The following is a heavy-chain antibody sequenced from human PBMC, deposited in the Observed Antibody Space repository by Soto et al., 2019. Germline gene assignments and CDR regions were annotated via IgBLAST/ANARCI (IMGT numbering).Heavy chain of an antibody. CDR2: IYYSGST. CDR1: NDSISSGDYY. Sequence: SETLSLTCTVSNDSISSGDYYWSWIRQPPGKGLEWIGYIYYSGSTYYNPSLKSRVTISVDTSKNQFSLKLSSVTAADTAVYYCARVQGDYGERYYYGMDVWGQGTTVTVS. J-gene: IGHJ6*02. CDR3: ARVQGDYGERYYYGMDV. V-gene: IGHV4-30-4*01. D-gene: IGHD4-17*01.